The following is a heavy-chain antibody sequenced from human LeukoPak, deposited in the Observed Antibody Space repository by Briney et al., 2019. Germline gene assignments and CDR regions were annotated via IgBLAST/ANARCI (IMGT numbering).Heavy chain of an antibody. J-gene: IGHJ4*02. V-gene: IGHV5-51*01. D-gene: IGHD4-23*01. CDR3: ARHGGTTVVTLDY. CDR1: GYSFTSYW. CDR2: IYPGDSDT. Sequence: GESLKISCXGSGYSFTSYWIGWVRQMPGKGLEWMGIIYPGDSDTRYSPSFQGQVTISADKSISTAYLQWSSLKASDTATYYCARHGGTTVVTLDYWGQGTLVTVSS.